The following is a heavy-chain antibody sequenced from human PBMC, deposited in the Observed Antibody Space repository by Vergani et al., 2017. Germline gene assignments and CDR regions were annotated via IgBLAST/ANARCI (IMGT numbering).Heavy chain of an antibody. D-gene: IGHD1-26*01. V-gene: IGHV3-9*01. J-gene: IGHJ6*02. CDR2: ISWNSGSI. Sequence: EVQLVESGGGLVQPGRSLRLSCAASGFTFDDYAMHWVRQAPGKGLEWVSGISWNSGSIGYADSVKGRFTISRDNAKNSLYLQMNSLRAEDTALYYCAKDIRWDHYYYGMDVWGQGTTVTVSS. CDR3: AKDIRWDHYYYGMDV. CDR1: GFTFDDYA.